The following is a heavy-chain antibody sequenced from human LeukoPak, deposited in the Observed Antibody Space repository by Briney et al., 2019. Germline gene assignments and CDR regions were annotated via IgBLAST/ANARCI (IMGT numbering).Heavy chain of an antibody. CDR3: ARFYCGGDCYFYFDY. J-gene: IGHJ4*02. CDR1: GFTFSSYA. D-gene: IGHD2-21*02. Sequence: PGGSLRLSCAASGFTFSSYAMHWVRQAPGKGLEWVAVISYDGSDKYYADSVKGRFTISRDNSKNTLYLQMNSLRAEDTAMYYCARFYCGGDCYFYFDYWGQGTLVTVSS. CDR2: ISYDGSDK. V-gene: IGHV3-30*04.